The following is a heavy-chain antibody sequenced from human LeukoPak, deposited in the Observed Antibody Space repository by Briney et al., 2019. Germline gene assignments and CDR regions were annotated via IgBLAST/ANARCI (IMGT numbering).Heavy chain of an antibody. J-gene: IGHJ4*02. Sequence: PGRSLRLSCKTSGFTFGDFAVGWVRQAPGKGLEWVGFIRSKAYGGTTEYRASVRGRFTISRDDSDSIAYLQMNSLTAEDTAVYYCARQSHGYILFDYWGQGTLVTVSS. CDR1: GFTFGDFA. CDR3: ARQSHGYILFDY. V-gene: IGHV3-49*04. CDR2: IRSKAYGGTT. D-gene: IGHD5-24*01.